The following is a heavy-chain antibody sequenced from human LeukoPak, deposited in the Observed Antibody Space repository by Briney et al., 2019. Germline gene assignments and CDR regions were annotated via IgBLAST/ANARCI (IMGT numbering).Heavy chain of an antibody. V-gene: IGHV3-30*04. D-gene: IGHD6-19*01. CDR2: ISSDGSDK. Sequence: GGPLRLSCAASGFTFITFAMHWVRQAPGKGLEWVAVISSDGSDKWYADSVKGRFTISRDNSKNTLYLQMNSLRVEDSAVYYCARSRNTGWFDYWGQGTLVTVSS. CDR1: GFTFITFA. CDR3: ARSRNTGWFDY. J-gene: IGHJ4*02.